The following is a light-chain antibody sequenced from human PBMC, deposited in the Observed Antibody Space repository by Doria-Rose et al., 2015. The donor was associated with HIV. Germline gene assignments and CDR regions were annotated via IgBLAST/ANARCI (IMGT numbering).Light chain of an antibody. CDR2: DGS. J-gene: IGKJ1*01. CDR3: HQYGTSWT. Sequence: TQSPGTLSLSPGERATLSCRASQSFSSTYLAWYQQKPGQARSLLIYDGSTRATGIPDRFSASESGTDFTLTINRLEPEDFALYYCHQYGTSWTFGQGTKVEI. V-gene: IGKV3-20*01. CDR1: QSFSSTY.